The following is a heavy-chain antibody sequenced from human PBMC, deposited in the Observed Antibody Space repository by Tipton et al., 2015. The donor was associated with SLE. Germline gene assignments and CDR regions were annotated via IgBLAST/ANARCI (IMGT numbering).Heavy chain of an antibody. D-gene: IGHD1-26*01. Sequence: SLRLSCAASGFNFDDYAMHWVRQAPGKGLEWVSGISWNSGSIGYADSVKGRFTISRDNTKNSLSLQMNSLRAEDTAVYYCARASKLPVGYFDYWGQGTLVTVSS. CDR2: ISWNSGSI. CDR3: ARASKLPVGYFDY. V-gene: IGHV3-9*01. CDR1: GFNFDDYA. J-gene: IGHJ4*02.